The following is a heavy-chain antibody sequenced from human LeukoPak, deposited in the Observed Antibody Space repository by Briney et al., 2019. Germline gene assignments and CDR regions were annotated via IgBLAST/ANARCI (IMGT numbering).Heavy chain of an antibody. Sequence: QPGGSLRLSCAASGFTFSSYAVSWVRQAPGKGLEWVSAISGSGGSTYYADSVKGRFTISRDNSKNTLYLQMNSLRAEDAAVYYCAKDSGRHTPQDYWGQGTLVTVSS. CDR1: GFTFSSYA. J-gene: IGHJ4*02. V-gene: IGHV3-23*01. CDR3: AKDSGRHTPQDY. D-gene: IGHD1-26*01. CDR2: ISGSGGST.